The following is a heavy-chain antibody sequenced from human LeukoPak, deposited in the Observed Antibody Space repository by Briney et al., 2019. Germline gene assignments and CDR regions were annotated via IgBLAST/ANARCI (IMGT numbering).Heavy chain of an antibody. Sequence: ASETLSLTCTVSGGSISSGSYYWSWLRRPPGNGLEWIGYIYYSGSTNYNPSLKSRVTISVDTSKNQFSLKLSSVTAADTAVYYCARDLPSLTVGTLPQNDAFDIWGQGTMVTVSS. CDR1: GGSISSGSYY. CDR2: IYYSGST. J-gene: IGHJ3*02. CDR3: ARDLPSLTVGTLPQNDAFDI. V-gene: IGHV4-61*01. D-gene: IGHD3-9*01.